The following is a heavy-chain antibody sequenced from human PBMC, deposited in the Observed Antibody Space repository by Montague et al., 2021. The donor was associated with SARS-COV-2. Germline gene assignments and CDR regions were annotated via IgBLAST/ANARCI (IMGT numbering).Heavy chain of an antibody. V-gene: IGHV4-34*01. CDR3: ARDQTVLEWIWYGMDV. CDR1: GGSFSTYY. CDR2: IDHGGNT. J-gene: IGHJ6*02. Sequence: SETLSLTCAVYGGSFSTYYWAWIRQSPGKGLEWIGNIDHGGNTNYNPSXXSRVSISVDTSSSRFSLYLTSVTAADAAVYYCARDQTVLEWIWYGMDVWGPGTTVTVSS. D-gene: IGHD3-3*01.